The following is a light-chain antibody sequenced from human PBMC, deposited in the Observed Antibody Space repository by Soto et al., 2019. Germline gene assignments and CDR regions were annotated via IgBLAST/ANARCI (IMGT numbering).Light chain of an antibody. CDR1: SSDVGGYNY. CDR2: DVS. V-gene: IGLV2-14*03. CDR3: TSYTRSNSYV. J-gene: IGLJ1*01. Sequence: QSVLTHPASVSRSPGQSITISCSGTSSDVGGYNYVSWYQQHPGKAPKLMIYDVSDRPSGVSSRFSGSKSGNTASLTISGLQAEDEADYYCTSYTRSNSYVFGTGTKVTVL.